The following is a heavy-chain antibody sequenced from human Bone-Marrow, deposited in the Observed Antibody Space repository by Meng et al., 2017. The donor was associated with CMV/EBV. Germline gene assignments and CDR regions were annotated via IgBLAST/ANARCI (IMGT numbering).Heavy chain of an antibody. J-gene: IGHJ5*02. Sequence: ASVNVSCKASGYTFTSYYMHWVRQAPGQGLEWMGIINPSGGSTSYAQKFQGRVTMTRDTSTSTVYMELSSLRSEDTAVYYCARGGCSSTSCYTYWFDPWGQGTLVTVSS. CDR2: INPSGGST. CDR3: ARGGCSSTSCYTYWFDP. D-gene: IGHD2-2*02. CDR1: GYTFTSYY. V-gene: IGHV1-46*01.